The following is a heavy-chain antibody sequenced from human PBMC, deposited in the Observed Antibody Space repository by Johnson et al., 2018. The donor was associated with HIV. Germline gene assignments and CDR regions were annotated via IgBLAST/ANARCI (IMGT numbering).Heavy chain of an antibody. CDR1: GFTFSDYY. V-gene: IGHV3-11*04. D-gene: IGHD2-15*01. CDR2: ISSSGSTI. J-gene: IGHJ3*02. CDR3: ASYGWGGSCYLIRSAFDI. Sequence: QVQLVESGGGLVKPGGSLRLSCAASGFTFSDYYMSWIRQAPGKGLEWVSYISSSGSTIYYADSVKGRFNISRDNAKNSLYLQMNSLRAEDTAVYYCASYGWGGSCYLIRSAFDIWGQGTMVTVSS.